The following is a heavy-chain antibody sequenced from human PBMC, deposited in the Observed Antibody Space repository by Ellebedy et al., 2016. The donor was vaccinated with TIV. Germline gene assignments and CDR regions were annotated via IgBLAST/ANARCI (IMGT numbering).Heavy chain of an antibody. V-gene: IGHV4-59*11. CDR1: DDSISSPY. CDR3: VRGRDAYKTGY. J-gene: IGHJ4*02. D-gene: IGHD5-24*01. Sequence: MPSETLSLTCTVSDDSISSPYCSWIRQPPGKGLEWIGYILNDGSTRYNPSLKSRVTISVHTSKKLFSLKLNSVTAADTAVYYCVRGRDAYKTGYWGQGTLVSVSS. CDR2: ILNDGST.